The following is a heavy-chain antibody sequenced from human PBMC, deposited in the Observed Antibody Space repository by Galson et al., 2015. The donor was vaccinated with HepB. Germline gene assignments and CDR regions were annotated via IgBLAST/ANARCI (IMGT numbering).Heavy chain of an antibody. Sequence: SLRLSCAASGFNVSRNYMTWVRQAPGKGLEWVSVLYAGGNTYYADSVKGRFTISRHNSKNNFYLQMNSLRTNDTAVYYCARSSWRGGTNTDRGQGTLVTVSS. D-gene: IGHD3-10*01. CDR1: GFNVSRNY. V-gene: IGHV3-53*04. J-gene: IGHJ4*02. CDR2: LYAGGNT. CDR3: ARSSWRGGTNTD.